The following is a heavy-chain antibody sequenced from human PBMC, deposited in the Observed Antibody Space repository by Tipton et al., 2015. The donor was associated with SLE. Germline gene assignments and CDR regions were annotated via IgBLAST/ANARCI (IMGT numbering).Heavy chain of an antibody. CDR1: GGFISSYY. CDR3: ARGYCSGGSCHGGYNWFDP. D-gene: IGHD2-15*01. Sequence: TLSLTCTVSGGFISSYYWSWIRQPPGKGLEWIGYIYYSGSTNYNPSLKSRVTISVDTSKNQFSLKLSSVTAADTAVYYCARGYCSGGSCHGGYNWFDPWGQGTLVTVSS. J-gene: IGHJ5*02. CDR2: IYYSGST. V-gene: IGHV4-59*08.